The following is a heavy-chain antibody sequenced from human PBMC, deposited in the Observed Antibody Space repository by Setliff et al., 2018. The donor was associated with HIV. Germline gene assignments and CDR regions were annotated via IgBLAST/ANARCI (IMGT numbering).Heavy chain of an antibody. J-gene: IGHJ6*02. D-gene: IGHD2-2*01. V-gene: IGHV4-30-2*01. CDR1: GGSVNDGGHS. CDR2: ISYTGTT. CDR3: ARDGPDCSSTKCYAQDYYYYGMDV. Sequence: SETLSLTCAVSGGSVNDGGHSWNWIRQAPGKGPEWIGYISYTGTTYYNPSLKSRVTISVDRSNNHFSLILTSATAADTAVYYCARDGPDCSSTKCYAQDYYYYGMDVWGQGTTVTVSS.